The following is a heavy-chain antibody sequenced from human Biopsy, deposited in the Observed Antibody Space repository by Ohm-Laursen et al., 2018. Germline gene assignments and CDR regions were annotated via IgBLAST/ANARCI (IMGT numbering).Heavy chain of an antibody. Sequence: SLRLSCAASGFIFDDYDMHWVRQAPGKGLEWVSRINRDSDTADYVDSVRGRFTISRDNARKTLFLQMNSLRPGDTALYYCVKDRGGARASFHYWGQGIRVAVSS. CDR3: VKDRGGARASFHY. D-gene: IGHD3-16*01. V-gene: IGHV3-9*01. J-gene: IGHJ4*02. CDR1: GFIFDDYD. CDR2: INRDSDTA.